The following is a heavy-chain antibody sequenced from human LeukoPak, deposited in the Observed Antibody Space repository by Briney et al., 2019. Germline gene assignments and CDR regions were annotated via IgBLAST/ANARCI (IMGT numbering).Heavy chain of an antibody. CDR3: ARTSTYCSGGSCYSAGFDY. V-gene: IGHV4-4*07. CDR2: IYTSGST. CDR1: GGSISSYY. D-gene: IGHD2-15*01. Sequence: SETLSLTCTVSGGSISSYYWSWIRQPAGKGLEWIGRIYTSGSTNYNPSLKSRVTMSVDTSKNQFSLKLSSVTAADTAVYYCARTSTYCSGGSCYSAGFDYWGQGTLVTVSS. J-gene: IGHJ4*02.